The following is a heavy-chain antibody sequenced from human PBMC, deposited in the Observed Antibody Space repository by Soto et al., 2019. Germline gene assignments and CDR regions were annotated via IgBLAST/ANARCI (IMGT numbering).Heavy chain of an antibody. V-gene: IGHV3-64*04. CDR3: ARTEDYYYDSSGAFDI. D-gene: IGHD3-22*01. Sequence: PGGSLRLSCSASGFSFSDSAMHWVRQAPGKRLEYVSAISTNGRSTYYADSVKGRFTISRDNAKNSLYLQMNSLRAEDTAVYYCARTEDYYYDSSGAFDIWGQGTVVTVSS. CDR1: GFSFSDSA. J-gene: IGHJ3*02. CDR2: ISTNGRST.